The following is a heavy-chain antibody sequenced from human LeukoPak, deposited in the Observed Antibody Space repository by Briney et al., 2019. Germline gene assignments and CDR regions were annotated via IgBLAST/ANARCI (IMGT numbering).Heavy chain of an antibody. J-gene: IGHJ4*02. CDR1: GFTFSSYW. V-gene: IGHV3-7*03. Sequence: GGSLRLSCAASGFTFSSYWMSWVRQAPGKGLDWVANIKQDGSEKYYVDSVKGRFTISRDNAKNSLYLQMNSLRAEDTAVYYCARDEIYSSGWYADYWGQGTLVTVSS. D-gene: IGHD6-19*01. CDR3: ARDEIYSSGWYADY. CDR2: IKQDGSEK.